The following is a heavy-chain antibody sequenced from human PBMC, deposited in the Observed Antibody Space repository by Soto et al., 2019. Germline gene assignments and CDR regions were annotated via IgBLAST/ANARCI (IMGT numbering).Heavy chain of an antibody. D-gene: IGHD1-26*01. V-gene: IGHV1-69*13. J-gene: IGHJ4*02. CDR2: IIPIFGTA. Sequence: SVKVSCKASGGTFSSYAISWVRQAPGQGLEWMGGIIPIFGTANYAQKFQGRVTITADESTSTAYMELSSLRSEDTAVYYCARSYTIVEYFDYWGQGSMVTVSS. CDR1: GGTFSSYA. CDR3: ARSYTIVEYFDY.